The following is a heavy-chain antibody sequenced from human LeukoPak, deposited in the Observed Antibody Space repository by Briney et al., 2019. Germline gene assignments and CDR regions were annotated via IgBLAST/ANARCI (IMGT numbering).Heavy chain of an antibody. D-gene: IGHD5-18*01. Sequence: PGGSLRLSCAASGFTFSSYSMNWVRQAPGKGLEWVSSISSSSSYIYCADSVKGRFTISRDNAKNSLYLQMNSLRAEDTAVYYCARAMGGYFDYWGQGTLVTVSS. CDR2: ISSSSSYI. CDR1: GFTFSSYS. J-gene: IGHJ4*02. V-gene: IGHV3-21*01. CDR3: ARAMGGYFDY.